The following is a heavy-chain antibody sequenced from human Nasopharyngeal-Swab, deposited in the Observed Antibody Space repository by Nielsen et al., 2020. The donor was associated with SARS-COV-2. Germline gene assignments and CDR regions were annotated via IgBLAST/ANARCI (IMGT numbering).Heavy chain of an antibody. Sequence: LSFTCAASGFTFTNYWMSWVRQAPGKGLEWVANIKQDGSEKYYVDSVKGRFTISRDNAKNSLYLQMNSLRVEDTAVYYCARERFCSSTSCYPEYFQHWGQGTLVTVSS. CDR1: GFTFTNYW. D-gene: IGHD2-2*01. CDR2: IKQDGSEK. CDR3: ARERFCSSTSCYPEYFQH. V-gene: IGHV3-7*01. J-gene: IGHJ1*01.